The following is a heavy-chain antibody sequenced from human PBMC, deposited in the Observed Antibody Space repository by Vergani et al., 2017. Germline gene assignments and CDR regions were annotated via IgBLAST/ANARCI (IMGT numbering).Heavy chain of an antibody. J-gene: IGHJ4*02. CDR3: ARASVVLRSYYYDSSGPYY. Sequence: EVQLVESGGGLVKPGGSLRLSCAASGFTFSSYSMNWVRQAPGKGLEWVSSISSSSSYIYYADSVKGRFTISRDNAKNSLYLQMNSLRAEDTAVYYCARASVVLRSYYYDSSGPYYWGQGTLVTVSS. CDR1: GFTFSSYS. V-gene: IGHV3-21*01. D-gene: IGHD3-22*01. CDR2: ISSSSSYI.